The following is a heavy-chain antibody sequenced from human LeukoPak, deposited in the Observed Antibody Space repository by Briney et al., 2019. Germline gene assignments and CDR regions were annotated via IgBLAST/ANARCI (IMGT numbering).Heavy chain of an antibody. CDR1: GFAFSSYA. V-gene: IGHV3-23*01. CDR2: ISGSGGRT. D-gene: IGHD3-9*01. CDR3: AKGNFDWLSHSYYYYYYMDV. Sequence: PGGSLRLSCAASGFAFSSYAMSWVRQAPGKGLEGVSSISGSGGRTHYADSVRGRFTIPRDNSKNTLYLQMNSLRAEDTAVYYCAKGNFDWLSHSYYYYYYMDVWGKGTTVTVSS. J-gene: IGHJ6*03.